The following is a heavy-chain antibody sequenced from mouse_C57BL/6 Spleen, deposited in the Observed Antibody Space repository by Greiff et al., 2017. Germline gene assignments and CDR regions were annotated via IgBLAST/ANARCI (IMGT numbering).Heavy chain of an antibody. J-gene: IGHJ2*01. CDR1: GYTFTSYG. Sequence: VKLMESGAELARPGASVKLSCKASGYTFTSYGISWVKQRTGQGLEWIGEIYPRSGNTYYNEKFKGKATLTADKSSSTAYMELRSLTSEDSAVYFCARGELGFDYWGQGTTLTVSS. CDR2: IYPRSGNT. V-gene: IGHV1-81*01. CDR3: ARGELGFDY. D-gene: IGHD4-1*01.